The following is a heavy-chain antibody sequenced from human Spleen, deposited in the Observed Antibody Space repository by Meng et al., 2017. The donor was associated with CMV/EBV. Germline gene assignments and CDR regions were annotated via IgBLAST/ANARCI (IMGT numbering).Heavy chain of an antibody. V-gene: IGHV4-30-4*08. CDR2: IYYSGST. J-gene: IGHJ5*02. Sequence: TVCGGSISSGDYYWSWIHQPPGKGLEWIGYIYYSGSTYYNPSLKSRVTISVDTSKNQFSLKLSSVTAADTAVYYCARVGELGIGNEAPWGQGTLVTVSS. CDR1: GGSISSGDYY. CDR3: ARVGELGIGNEAP. D-gene: IGHD1-26*01.